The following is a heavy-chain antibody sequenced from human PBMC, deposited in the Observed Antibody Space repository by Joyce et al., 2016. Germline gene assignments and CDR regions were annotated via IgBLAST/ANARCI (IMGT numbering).Heavy chain of an antibody. D-gene: IGHD2-15*01. V-gene: IGHV5-10-1*01. J-gene: IGHJ5*02. CDR2: IDPSDSYT. CDR1: GYSFTSYW. CDR3: ARPRYCSGGSCLNWFDP. Sequence: EVQLVQSGAEVKKPGESLRISCKGSGYSFTSYWINWVRQMPGKGLEWMGRIDPSDSYTNYSPSFQGHVTSSADKSISTAYLQWSSLKASDTAMYYCARPRYCSGGSCLNWFDPWGQGTLVTVSS.